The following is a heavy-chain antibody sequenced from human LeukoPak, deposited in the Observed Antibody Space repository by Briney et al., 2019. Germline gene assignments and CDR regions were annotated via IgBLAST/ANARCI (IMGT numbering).Heavy chain of an antibody. CDR2: ISGSGGST. D-gene: IGHD6-19*01. V-gene: IGHV3-23*01. CDR1: GFTFSSYA. CDR3: AKVYSSGWYQVNNWFDP. Sequence: GGSLRLSCAASGFTFSSYAMSWVRQAPGKGLEWVSAISGSGGSTYYADSVKGRFTISRDNSNNTLYLQMNSLRAEDTAVYYCAKVYSSGWYQVNNWFDPWGQGTLVTVSS. J-gene: IGHJ5*02.